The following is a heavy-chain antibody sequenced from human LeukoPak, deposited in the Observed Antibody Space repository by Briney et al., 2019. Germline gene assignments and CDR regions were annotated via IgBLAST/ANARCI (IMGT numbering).Heavy chain of an antibody. CDR3: VRDTPPYCSSTGCHGPRLDV. J-gene: IGHJ6*02. V-gene: IGHV1-46*01. CDR1: GYTFISYY. CDR2: INPSGGNT. Sequence: ASVKVSCKTSGYTFISYYLHWVRQAPGQGLEWMGIINPSGGNTTYAQKFQGRVTMNRDTSTSTVSMELYSLRSEDTAVYYCVRDTPPYCSSTGCHGPRLDVWGQGTTVTVSS. D-gene: IGHD2-2*01.